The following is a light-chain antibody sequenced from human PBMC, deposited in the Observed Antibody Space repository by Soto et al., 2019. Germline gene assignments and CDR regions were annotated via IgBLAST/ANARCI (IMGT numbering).Light chain of an antibody. V-gene: IGKV1-12*02. CDR2: AAS. CDR1: QGIGTW. Sequence: DIQMTQSPSSVSASVGDRVTITCRASQGIGTWLAWYQQKPGKAPKLLIHAASSLQTGVPSRFSGCGSGTDFTLTISSLKPEDFATYYCQQSNSFPWTFGQGTKVEI. J-gene: IGKJ1*01. CDR3: QQSNSFPWT.